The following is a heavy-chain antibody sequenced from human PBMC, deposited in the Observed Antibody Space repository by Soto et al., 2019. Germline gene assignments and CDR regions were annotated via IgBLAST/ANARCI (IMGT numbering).Heavy chain of an antibody. CDR2: ISYDGSNK. J-gene: IGHJ3*02. D-gene: IGHD3-10*01. V-gene: IGHV3-30-3*01. Sequence: QVQLVESGGGVVQPGRSLRLSCAASGFTFSSYAMHWVRQAPGKGLEWVAVISYDGSNKYYADSVKGRFTISRDNSKNALYLQMNSLRAEDTDVYYCARALLGGAFEIWGQGTMVTVSS. CDR1: GFTFSSYA. CDR3: ARALLGGAFEI.